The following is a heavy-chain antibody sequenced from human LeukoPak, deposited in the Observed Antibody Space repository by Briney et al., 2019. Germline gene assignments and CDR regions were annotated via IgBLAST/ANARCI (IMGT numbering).Heavy chain of an antibody. CDR2: VSYDGRNK. D-gene: IGHD4-11*01. CDR3: AKDYGYYSSYYYGMDV. CDR1: GFTFSSSG. Sequence: GGSLRLSCAASGFTFSSSGMHWVRQAPGKGLEWVAVVSYDGRNKYYADSVKGRFTISRDNSKNTLYMQMNSLRAEDTAVYYCAKDYGYYSSYYYGMDVWGQGTTVTVSS. V-gene: IGHV3-30*18. J-gene: IGHJ6*02.